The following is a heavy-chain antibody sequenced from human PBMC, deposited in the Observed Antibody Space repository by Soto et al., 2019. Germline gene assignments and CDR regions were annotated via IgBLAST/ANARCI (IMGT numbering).Heavy chain of an antibody. CDR3: ARGIPVYSSSWYGS. J-gene: IGHJ5*01. CDR2: INRGGST. D-gene: IGHD6-13*01. V-gene: IGHV4-34*01. CDR1: GGSFSGHD. Sequence: TSETLSLTCAVYGGSFSGHDWSWIRQPPGKGLEWIGGINRGGSTNYNPSLKSRTTISVDTSKNQFSLKLTSVTATDTAVYYCARGIPVYSSSWYGSWGQGTLVTVSS.